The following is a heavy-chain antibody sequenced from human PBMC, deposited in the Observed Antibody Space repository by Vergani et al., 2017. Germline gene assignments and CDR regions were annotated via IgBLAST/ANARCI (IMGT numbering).Heavy chain of an antibody. CDR3: ARDQVGATRPAGHDAFDI. CDR2: IDYSGST. CDR1: GGSISSSSYY. Sequence: QLQLQESGPGLVKPSETLSLTCTVPGGSISSSSYYWGWIRQPPGKGLEWIGSIDYSGSTYYNPSLKSRVTISVDTSKNQFSLKLSSVTAADTAVYYCARDQVGATRPAGHDAFDIWGQGTMVTVSS. D-gene: IGHD1-26*01. J-gene: IGHJ3*02. V-gene: IGHV4-39*07.